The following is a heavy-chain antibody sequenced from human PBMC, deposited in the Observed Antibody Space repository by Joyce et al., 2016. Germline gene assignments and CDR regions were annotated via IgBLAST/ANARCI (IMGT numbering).Heavy chain of an antibody. CDR3: ARHVTDWFDP. CDR2: IDPRDSYT. CDR1: GYSFTSHW. Sequence: EVQLVQSGAEVKKPGESLRISCKGSGYSFTSHWISWVRQMPGKGLEWMGRIDPRDSYTDYSPSFEGHVTTSVDKTISAAYLQLSSLRASDTAIYYCARHVTDWFDPWGQGTLVTVSS. V-gene: IGHV5-10-1*03. D-gene: IGHD3-10*02. J-gene: IGHJ5*02.